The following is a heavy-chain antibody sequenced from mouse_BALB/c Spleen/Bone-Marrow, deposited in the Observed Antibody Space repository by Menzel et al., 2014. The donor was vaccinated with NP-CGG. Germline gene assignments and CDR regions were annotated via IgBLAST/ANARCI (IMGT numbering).Heavy chain of an antibody. J-gene: IGHJ1*01. D-gene: IGHD1-1*01. CDR2: INNNGGST. Sequence: EVQRVESGGGLVQPGGSLKLSCVASGFTFSSYGMSWVRQTPDKRLGLVATINNNGGSTYYPDSVKGQFTISRDNAKNTLYLQMSSLKSEDTAMYYCARVYGWYFDVWGAGTTVTVSS. CDR1: GFTFSSYG. V-gene: IGHV5-6-3*01. CDR3: ARVYGWYFDV.